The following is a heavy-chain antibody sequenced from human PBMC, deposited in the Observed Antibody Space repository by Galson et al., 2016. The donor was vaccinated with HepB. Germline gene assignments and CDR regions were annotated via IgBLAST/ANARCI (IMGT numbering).Heavy chain of an antibody. CDR3: ARGTWFDS. J-gene: IGHJ5*01. CDR1: DGSITSNYW. V-gene: IGHV4-4*02. Sequence: ETLSLTCAVSDGSITSNYWWSWVRQPPGKGLEWIGEIYHSGNTNYNPSLKSRVTISVDKSKNQFSLKLSSMTAADTAMYYCARGTWFDSWGPGTLVTVSS. CDR2: IYHSGNT.